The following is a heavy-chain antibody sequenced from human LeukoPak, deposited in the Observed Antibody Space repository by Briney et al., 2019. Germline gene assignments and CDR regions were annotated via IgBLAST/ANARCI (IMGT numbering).Heavy chain of an antibody. CDR2: IYYSGST. CDR1: GGSFSSGSYY. J-gene: IGHJ6*02. V-gene: IGHV4-61*01. D-gene: IGHD1-26*01. Sequence: SETLSLTCTVSGGSFSSGSYYWSWIRQPPGKGLEWIGYIYYSGSTNYNPSLKSRVTISVDTSKNQFSLKLSSVTAADTAVYYCARTSGSYFYYYGMDVWGQGTTVTVSS. CDR3: ARTSGSYFYYYGMDV.